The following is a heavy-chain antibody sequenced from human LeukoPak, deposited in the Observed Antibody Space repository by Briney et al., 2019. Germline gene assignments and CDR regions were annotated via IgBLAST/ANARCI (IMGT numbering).Heavy chain of an antibody. V-gene: IGHV1-18*01. J-gene: IGHJ4*02. CDR1: GYIFTSYG. CDR3: ARDTGSSPGDY. D-gene: IGHD1-26*01. CDR2: ISTYNGDT. Sequence: ASVKVSCKASGYIFTSYGITWVRQAPGHGLEWMGWISTYNGDTNYAQNLQGRVTMTTDTSTSTAYMDLRSLRSDDTAVYYCARDTGSSPGDYWGQGTLVSVSS.